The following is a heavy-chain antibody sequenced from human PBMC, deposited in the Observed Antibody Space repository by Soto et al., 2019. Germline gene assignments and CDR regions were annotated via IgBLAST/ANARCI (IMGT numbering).Heavy chain of an antibody. CDR2: ISGSGGST. D-gene: IGHD1-26*01. CDR3: AKGVVTVGATIPDY. J-gene: IGHJ4*02. Sequence: PGGALRLSCAASGHTFSSYAMSWVRQASGKGLEWVSAISGSGGSTYYADSVKGRFTISRDNSKNTLYLQMNSLRAEDTAVYYCAKGVVTVGATIPDYWGQGTLVTVSS. CDR1: GHTFSSYA. V-gene: IGHV3-23*01.